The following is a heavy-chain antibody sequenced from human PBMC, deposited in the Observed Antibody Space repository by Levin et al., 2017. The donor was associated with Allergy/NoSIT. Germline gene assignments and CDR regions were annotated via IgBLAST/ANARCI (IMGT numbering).Heavy chain of an antibody. D-gene: IGHD3-10*01. CDR2: ISGSGGNT. CDR1: GFTFSSYA. Sequence: GESLKISCAASGFTFSSYAMHWVRQAPGKGLEYVSAISGSGGNTYYANSVKGRFTISRDNAASTLHLQMNSLRDEDTAVYYCARDDASGSRTRGIYWGQGTLVTVSS. V-gene: IGHV3-64*01. J-gene: IGHJ4*02. CDR3: ARDDASGSRTRGIY.